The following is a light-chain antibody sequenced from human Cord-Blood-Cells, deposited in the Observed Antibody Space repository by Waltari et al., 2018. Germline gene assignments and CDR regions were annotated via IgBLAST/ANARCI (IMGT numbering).Light chain of an antibody. Sequence: DIQMTQSPSSLSASVGDRVTITCRASQSISSYLNWYQQKPGKAPKLLIYAASSLQSGVPARLSGSVSGTDFTLTISSLQPEDFATYYCQQSYSTPQVTFGQGTRLEIK. J-gene: IGKJ5*01. V-gene: IGKV1-39*01. CDR1: QSISSY. CDR2: AAS. CDR3: QQSYSTPQVT.